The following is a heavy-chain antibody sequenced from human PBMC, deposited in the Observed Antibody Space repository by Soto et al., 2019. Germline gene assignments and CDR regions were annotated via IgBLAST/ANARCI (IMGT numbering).Heavy chain of an antibody. V-gene: IGHV4-59*01. CDR1: GGSISSYY. CDR2: IYYSGST. CDR3: ARGPSSTQRDYYYYYMDV. J-gene: IGHJ6*03. D-gene: IGHD6-13*01. Sequence: KASETLSLTCTVSGGSISSYYWSWIRQPPGKGLEWIGYIYYSGSTNYNPSLKSRVTISVDTSKNQFSLKLSSVTAADTAVYYCARGPSSTQRDYYYYYMDVWGKGTTVTVSS.